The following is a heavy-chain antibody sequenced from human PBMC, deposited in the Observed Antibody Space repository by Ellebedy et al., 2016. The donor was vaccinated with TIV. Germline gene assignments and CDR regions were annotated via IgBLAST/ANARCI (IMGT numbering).Heavy chain of an antibody. V-gene: IGHV1-46*01. D-gene: IGHD5-18*01. CDR1: GYTFTSYY. Sequence: AASVKVSCKASGYTFTSYYLHWARQAPGQGLEWMGMINPFTGTASYPQKFQGRVTMTRDSSTSTVYMEVSSLKSEDTAVFYCARDAPYTSMATGYTMDVWGQGTTVTVSS. CDR3: ARDAPYTSMATGYTMDV. CDR2: INPFTGTA. J-gene: IGHJ6*02.